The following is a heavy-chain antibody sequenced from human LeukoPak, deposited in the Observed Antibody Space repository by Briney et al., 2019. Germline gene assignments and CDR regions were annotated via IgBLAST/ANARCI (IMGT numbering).Heavy chain of an antibody. CDR2: IFYSGST. D-gene: IGHD6-19*01. CDR3: AGLAVAGPALFDY. V-gene: IGHV4-59*01. CDR1: GGSISTYY. J-gene: IGHJ4*02. Sequence: SETLSLTCTVSGGSISTYYWSWIRQPPGKGLEWIGYIFYSGSTNYNPSLKSRVTISVDTSKKQFSLNLRSVTAADTAVYYCAGLAVAGPALFDYWGQGTLVTVSS.